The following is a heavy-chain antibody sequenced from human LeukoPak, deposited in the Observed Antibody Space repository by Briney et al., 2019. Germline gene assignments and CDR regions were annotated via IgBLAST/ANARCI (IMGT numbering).Heavy chain of an antibody. CDR2: ISSSSSYI. CDR1: GFTFSSYS. Sequence: GGSLRLSCAASGFTFSSYSMNWVRQAPGKGLEWVSSISSSSSYIYYAASVKGRFTISRDNAKNSLYLQMNSLRAEETAVYYCARVAHSAFDIWGQGTMVTVSS. D-gene: IGHD5-12*01. J-gene: IGHJ3*02. CDR3: ARVAHSAFDI. V-gene: IGHV3-21*01.